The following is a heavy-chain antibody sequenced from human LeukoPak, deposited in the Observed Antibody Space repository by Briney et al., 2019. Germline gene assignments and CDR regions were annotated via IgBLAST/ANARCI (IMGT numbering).Heavy chain of an antibody. Sequence: SVKVSCKASGGTFSSYAISWVRQAPGQGLEWMGRIIPILGIANYAQKFQGRVTITADKSTSTAYMELSSLRSEDTAVYYCAREQGSWYYYFDYWGQGTLVTVSS. CDR2: IIPILGIA. D-gene: IGHD6-13*01. CDR1: GGTFSSYA. CDR3: AREQGSWYYYFDY. V-gene: IGHV1-69*04. J-gene: IGHJ4*02.